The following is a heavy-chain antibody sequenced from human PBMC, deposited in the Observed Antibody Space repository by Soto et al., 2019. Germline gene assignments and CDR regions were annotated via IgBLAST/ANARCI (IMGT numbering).Heavy chain of an antibody. V-gene: IGHV4-31*01. J-gene: IGHJ6*03. CDR3: ARVHVRRITGNHYYMDV. CDR2: IYHSGST. CDR1: GGSISGASFY. Sequence: QVQLQESGPGLVKPSQTLSLTCTVSGGSISGASFYWSWIRQHPGKALEWLAFIYHSGSTYYNPSVEHQLNISLEAPKVQFSLTLPSVTAADTAVYYCARVHVRRITGNHYYMDVWGKGTTVTVSS. D-gene: IGHD3-10*01.